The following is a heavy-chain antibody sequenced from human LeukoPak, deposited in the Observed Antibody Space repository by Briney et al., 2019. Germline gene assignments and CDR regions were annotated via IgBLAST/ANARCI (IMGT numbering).Heavy chain of an antibody. CDR3: ARLNGDAVYFDY. Sequence: SETLSLTCAVSGYSISSGYYWGWIRQPPGKGLEWIGSIYHSGSTFYNPSLKSRVTISVDTSKNQFSLKLSSVTAADTAVYYCARLNGDAVYFDYWGQRTLVTVSS. CDR2: IYHSGST. D-gene: IGHD4-17*01. V-gene: IGHV4-38-2*01. J-gene: IGHJ4*02. CDR1: GYSISSGYY.